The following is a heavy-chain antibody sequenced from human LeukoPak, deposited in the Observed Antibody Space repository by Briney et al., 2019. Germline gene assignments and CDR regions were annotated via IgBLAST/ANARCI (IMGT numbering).Heavy chain of an antibody. CDR2: IYSGGST. V-gene: IGHV3-53*01. D-gene: IGHD6-25*01. Sequence: GGSLRLSCAASGFTVSSNYMNWVRQAPGKGLEWVSVIYSGGSTYYADSVKGRFTISRDSSKNTLYLQMNTLRAEDTAVYYCARESSGCYFDYWGQGTLVTVSS. CDR1: GFTVSSNY. J-gene: IGHJ4*02. CDR3: ARESSGCYFDY.